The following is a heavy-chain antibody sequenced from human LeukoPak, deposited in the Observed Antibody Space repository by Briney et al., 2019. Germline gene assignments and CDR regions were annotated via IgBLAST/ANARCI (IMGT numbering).Heavy chain of an antibody. CDR3: ACRKYFSTWSDP. CDR2: VYPGGSIT. J-gene: IGHJ5*02. Sequence: GESLKISGQGFGSSFTTYWIGWARKTHGKGLEWMGIVYPGGSITHYSPSFQGQVTISADKSTSTAYLQWSSLKASDTAMYYCACRKYFSTWSDPWGQGTLVTVSS. V-gene: IGHV5-51*01. CDR1: GSSFTTYW. D-gene: IGHD1-14*01.